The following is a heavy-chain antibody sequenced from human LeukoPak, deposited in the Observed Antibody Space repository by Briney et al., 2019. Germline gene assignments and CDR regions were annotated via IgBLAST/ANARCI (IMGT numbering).Heavy chain of an antibody. CDR2: INHSGST. V-gene: IGHV4-34*01. D-gene: IGHD5-24*01. CDR3: ARGCDRVEEDPYYFDY. CDR1: GGSFSGYY. J-gene: IGHJ4*02. Sequence: PSETLSLTCAVYGGSFSGYYWSWIRQPPGKGLEWIGEINHSGSTNYNPSLKSRVTISVDTSKNQFSLKLGSVTAADTAVYYCARGCDRVEEDPYYFDYWGQGTLVTVSS.